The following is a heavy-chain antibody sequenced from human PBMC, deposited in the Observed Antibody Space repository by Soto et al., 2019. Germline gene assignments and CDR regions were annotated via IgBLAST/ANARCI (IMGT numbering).Heavy chain of an antibody. CDR2: IYDSGST. CDR1: GGSISSYY. V-gene: IGHV4-59*01. D-gene: IGHD6-19*01. J-gene: IGHJ4*02. Sequence: QVQLQESGPGLVKPSETLSLTCTVSGGSISSYYWSWIRQPPGKGLEWIGYIYDSGSTNYNPSLKARVTISGDTSKNHFSLKLSAVTAADTAVYYCARGKYGGRSGLSFDYWGEGTLVTVST. CDR3: ARGKYGGRSGLSFDY.